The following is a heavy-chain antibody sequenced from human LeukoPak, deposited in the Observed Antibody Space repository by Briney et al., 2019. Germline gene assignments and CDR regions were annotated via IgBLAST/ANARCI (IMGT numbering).Heavy chain of an antibody. CDR3: ARTGDGSNFYNYYYMDV. V-gene: IGHV4-39*07. J-gene: IGHJ6*03. CDR2: IYYSGST. Sequence: SETLSLTCTVSGGSICSSSYYWGWIRKPPGKGREWIGSIYYSGSTYYNPSLKSRATISVDMLNKEFSLTLTSVTAADTAVYFCARTGDGSNFYNYYYMDVWGKGTTVIVSS. D-gene: IGHD5-24*01. CDR1: GGSICSSSYY.